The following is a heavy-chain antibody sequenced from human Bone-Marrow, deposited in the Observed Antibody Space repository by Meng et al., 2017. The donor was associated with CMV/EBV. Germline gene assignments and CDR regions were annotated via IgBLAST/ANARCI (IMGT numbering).Heavy chain of an antibody. Sequence: GEPLKISCAASGFTFSSYTMNWVRQAPGQGLEWVSSISATSSSIYYADSVKGRFTISRDNAKNSLYLQMNSLRAEDTAVYYCAKDLSSSGWYVSYFDSWGQGTVVTVSS. V-gene: IGHV3-21*01. CDR3: AKDLSSSGWYVSYFDS. J-gene: IGHJ4*02. CDR2: ISATSSSI. CDR1: GFTFSSYT. D-gene: IGHD6-19*01.